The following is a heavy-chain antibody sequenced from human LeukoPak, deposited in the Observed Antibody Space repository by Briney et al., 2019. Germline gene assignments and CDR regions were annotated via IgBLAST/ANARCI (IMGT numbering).Heavy chain of an antibody. CDR3: ARDRRYCTTTSCYAWPYFYGMDV. CDR1: GYSFINYG. V-gene: IGHV3-30*03. Sequence: GGSLRLSCAASGYSFINYGLHWVRQAPGKGLEWVAVISHGDSDDYYADSVRGRFTISRDRPNNMLYLQMNSLTAADTAVYYCARDRRYCTTTSCYAWPYFYGMDVWGQGTTVIVSS. J-gene: IGHJ6*02. D-gene: IGHD2-2*01. CDR2: ISHGDSDD.